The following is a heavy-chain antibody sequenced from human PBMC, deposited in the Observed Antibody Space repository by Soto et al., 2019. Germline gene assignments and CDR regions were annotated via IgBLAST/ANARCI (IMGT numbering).Heavy chain of an antibody. CDR3: AKSPQTSYSSGWYDYFDY. Sequence: GGSLRLSCAASGFTFSSYAMSWVRQAPGKGLEWVSAISGSGGSTYYADPVKGRFTISRDNSKNTLYLQMNSLRAEDTAVYYCAKSPQTSYSSGWYDYFDYWGQGTLVTVSS. CDR1: GFTFSSYA. D-gene: IGHD6-19*01. CDR2: ISGSGGST. V-gene: IGHV3-23*01. J-gene: IGHJ4*02.